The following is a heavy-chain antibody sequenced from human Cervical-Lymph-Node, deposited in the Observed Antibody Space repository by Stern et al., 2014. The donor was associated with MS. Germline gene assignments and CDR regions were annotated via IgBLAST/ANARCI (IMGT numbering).Heavy chain of an antibody. CDR2: IYSYGSST. CDR1: GFIFSGFW. CDR3: ARGHYYGMDV. J-gene: IGHJ6*02. V-gene: IGHV3-74*02. Sequence: EDQLVESGGGLVQPGGSLRLSCAASGFIFSGFWMHWVRQAPGKGLVWVSHIYSYGSSTTYVDSVKGRFTISRDNAKNTLYLQMNSLRAEDTAVYYCARGHYYGMDVWGQGTTVTVSS.